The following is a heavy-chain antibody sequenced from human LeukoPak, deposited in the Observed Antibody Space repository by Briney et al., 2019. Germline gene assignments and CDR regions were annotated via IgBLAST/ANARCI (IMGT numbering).Heavy chain of an antibody. CDR2: IYYSGST. CDR3: ARVQVGYYYYMDV. V-gene: IGHV4-59*01. J-gene: IGHJ6*03. Sequence: SETLSLTCTVSGVSISNYYWIWIRQPPGKGLEWTGYIYYSGSTNYNSALKSRVTISVDRSKNQFSLKLSSVTAADTAVYYCARVQVGYYYYMDVWGKGTTVTVSS. CDR1: GVSISNYY.